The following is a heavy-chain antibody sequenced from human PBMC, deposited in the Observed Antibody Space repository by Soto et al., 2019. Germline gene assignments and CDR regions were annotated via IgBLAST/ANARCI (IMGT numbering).Heavy chain of an antibody. CDR2: ISYDGSNK. CDR1: GFTFSSYG. D-gene: IGHD6-19*01. Sequence: SLRLSCAASGFTFSSYGMHWVRQAPGKGLEWVAVISYDGSNKYYADSVKGRFTISRDNSKNTLYLQMNSLRAEDTAVYYCAKDPYSSGWLYYYYGMDVWGQGTTVTVSS. V-gene: IGHV3-30*18. J-gene: IGHJ6*02. CDR3: AKDPYSSGWLYYYYGMDV.